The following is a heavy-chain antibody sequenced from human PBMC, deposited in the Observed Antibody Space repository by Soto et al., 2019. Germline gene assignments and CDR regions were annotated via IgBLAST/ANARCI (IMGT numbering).Heavy chain of an antibody. CDR3: ARDKYGLGFDP. CDR2: INAGNGNT. J-gene: IGHJ5*02. Sequence: GASVKVSCKASGYTFTSYAMHWVRQAPGQRLEWMGWINAGNGNTKYSQKFQGRVTITRDTSASTAYMELRSLRSDDTAVYYCARDKYGLGFDPWGQGTLVTVSS. D-gene: IGHD4-17*01. CDR1: GYTFTSYA. V-gene: IGHV1-3*01.